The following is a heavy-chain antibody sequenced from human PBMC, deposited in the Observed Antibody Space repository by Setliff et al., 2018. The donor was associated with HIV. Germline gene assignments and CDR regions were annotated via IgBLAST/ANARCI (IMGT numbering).Heavy chain of an antibody. Sequence: PGGSLRLSCAASGFTFSTYAMSWVRQVPGKGLVWVSRINSDGSSTGYADSVKGRFTMSRDNAKNLVYLEMNSLKVEDTAVYYCARDATRGGDFDFWGQGTLVTVSS. CDR2: INSDGSST. J-gene: IGHJ4*02. CDR3: ARDATRGGDFDF. D-gene: IGHD1-26*01. V-gene: IGHV3-74*01. CDR1: GFTFSTYA.